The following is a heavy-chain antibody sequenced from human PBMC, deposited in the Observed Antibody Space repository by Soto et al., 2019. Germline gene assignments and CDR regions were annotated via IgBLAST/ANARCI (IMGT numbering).Heavy chain of an antibody. V-gene: IGHV3-23*01. CDR1: GFTFSGYA. CDR3: AKGHRNSYDSSGYLVDY. D-gene: IGHD3-22*01. J-gene: IGHJ4*02. CDR2: ISGSGGST. Sequence: PGGSLRLSCAASGFTFSGYAMSWVRQAPGKGLEWVSAISGSGGSTYYADSVKGRFTISRDNSKNTLYLQMNSLRAEDTAVYYCAKGHRNSYDSSGYLVDYWGQGTLVTVSS.